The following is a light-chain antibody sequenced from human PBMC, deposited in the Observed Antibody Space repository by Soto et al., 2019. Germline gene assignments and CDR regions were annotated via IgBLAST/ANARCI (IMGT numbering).Light chain of an antibody. J-gene: IGKJ2*01. CDR2: WAS. CDR1: QSVLYSSNNKNY. CDR3: QAYESTPPT. Sequence: DIVMTQSPDSLAVSLGERATINCKSSQSVLYSSNNKNYLAWYQQRQGQPPKLLIYWASTRESGVPDRFSGSGSWTDFTLTITSLQAEDVAVYYCQAYESTPPTIGQGTKLEIK. V-gene: IGKV4-1*01.